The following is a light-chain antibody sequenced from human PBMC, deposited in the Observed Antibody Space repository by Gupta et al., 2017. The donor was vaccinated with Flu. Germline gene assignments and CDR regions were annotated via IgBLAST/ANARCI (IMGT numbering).Light chain of an antibody. Sequence: DIVMTPSPLSLPVTPGEPASISCRSSQSLLHSNGYNYLDWYLQKPGQSPQLLIYLGSNRASGVPERFSGSGSGTDFTLKISRVEAEDVGVYYCMQDLQTPAITFGQGTRLEMK. CDR1: QSLLHSNGYNY. J-gene: IGKJ5*01. V-gene: IGKV2-28*01. CDR3: MQDLQTPAIT. CDR2: LGS.